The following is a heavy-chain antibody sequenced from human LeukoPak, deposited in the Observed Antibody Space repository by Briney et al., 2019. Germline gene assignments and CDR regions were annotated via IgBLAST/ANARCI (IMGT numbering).Heavy chain of an antibody. CDR3: SRGRGSGSYYFDY. CDR2: INHSGST. J-gene: IGHJ4*02. CDR1: GGTFSGYY. D-gene: IGHD3-10*01. Sequence: PSETLSLTCAVCGGTFSGYYWSWLRQPPRKGLEWIGEINHSGSTNYNPSLKSRVTISVDTSKTQFSLKLSSVTAADTAVYYCSRGRGSGSYYFDYCGQGTLFTVSS. V-gene: IGHV4-34*01.